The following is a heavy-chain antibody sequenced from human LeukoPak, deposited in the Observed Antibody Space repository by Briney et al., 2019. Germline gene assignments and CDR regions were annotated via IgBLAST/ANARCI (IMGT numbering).Heavy chain of an antibody. CDR2: IYTSGST. CDR1: GGSISSGSYY. J-gene: IGHJ4*02. CDR3: ARVGHSSGWYYYFDY. Sequence: SETLSLTCTVSGGSISSGSYYWSWIRQPAGKGLEWIGRIYTSGSTNYNPSLKSRVTISVDTSKNQFSLKLSSVTAADTAVYYCARVGHSSGWYYYFDYWGQGTLVTVSS. V-gene: IGHV4-61*02. D-gene: IGHD6-19*01.